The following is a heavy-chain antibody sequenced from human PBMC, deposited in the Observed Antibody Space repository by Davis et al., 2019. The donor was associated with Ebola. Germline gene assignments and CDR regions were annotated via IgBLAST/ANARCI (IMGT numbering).Heavy chain of an antibody. CDR1: GYTFTSYD. V-gene: IGHV1-2*02. J-gene: IGHJ4*02. Sequence: ASVKVSCKASGYTFTSYDINWVRQATGQGLEWMGWINPNSGGTNYAQKFQGRVTMTRDTSISTAYMELSRLRSDDTAVYYCARVGTVTTSFDYWGQGTLVTVSS. D-gene: IGHD4-11*01. CDR3: ARVGTVTTSFDY. CDR2: INPNSGGT.